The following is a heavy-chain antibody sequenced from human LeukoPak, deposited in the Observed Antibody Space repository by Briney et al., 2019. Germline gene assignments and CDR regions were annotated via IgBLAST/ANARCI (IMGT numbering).Heavy chain of an antibody. CDR2: INPNSGGT. Sequence: ASVKVSCKASGYTFTGYYMHWVRQAPGQGLEWMGWINPNSGGTKYAQKFQGRVTMTRDTSISTAYMELSRLTSDDTAVYYCARDRNTVGRLGAFDIWGQGIMVTVSS. V-gene: IGHV1-2*02. CDR1: GYTFTGYY. D-gene: IGHD1-26*01. CDR3: ARDRNTVGRLGAFDI. J-gene: IGHJ3*02.